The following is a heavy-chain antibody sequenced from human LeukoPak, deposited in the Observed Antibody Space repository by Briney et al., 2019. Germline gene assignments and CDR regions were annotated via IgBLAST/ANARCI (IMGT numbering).Heavy chain of an antibody. J-gene: IGHJ6*02. Sequence: PGGSLRLSCAASGFTFSSYGMHWVRQAPGKGLEWVAVISYDGSNKYYADSVKGRFTISRDNSKNTLYLQMNSLRAEDTAVYYCARDFLEWYYYYYGMDVWGQGTTVTVSS. CDR2: ISYDGSNK. D-gene: IGHD3-3*01. V-gene: IGHV3-30*19. CDR3: ARDFLEWYYYYYGMDV. CDR1: GFTFSSYG.